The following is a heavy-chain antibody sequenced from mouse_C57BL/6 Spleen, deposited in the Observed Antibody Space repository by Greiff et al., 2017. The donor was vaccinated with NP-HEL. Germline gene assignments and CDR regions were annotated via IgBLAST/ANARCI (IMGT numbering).Heavy chain of an antibody. CDR1: GFTFSSYA. D-gene: IGHD1-3*01. V-gene: IGHV5-4*03. Sequence: EVKVVESGGGLVKPGGSLKLSCAASGFTFSSYAMSWVRQTPEKRLEWVATISDGGSYTYYPDNVKGRSTISRDNAKNNLYLQLSSLKSEDTAMYYCARVGSGNYVDYWGQGTTLTVSS. CDR3: ARVGSGNYVDY. J-gene: IGHJ2*01. CDR2: ISDGGSYT.